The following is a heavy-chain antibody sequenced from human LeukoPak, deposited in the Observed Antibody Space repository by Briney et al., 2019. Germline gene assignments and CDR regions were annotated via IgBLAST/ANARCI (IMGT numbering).Heavy chain of an antibody. D-gene: IGHD3-22*01. J-gene: IGHJ2*01. CDR2: IYSGGST. V-gene: IGHV3-53*01. CDR1: GFTVSSNY. CDR3: ARDLGITMIVVAPTGRWYFDL. Sequence: PGGSLRLSCAASGFTVSSNYMSWVRQAPGKGLEWVSVIYSGGSTYYADSVKGRFTISRDNSKNTLYLQMNSLRAEDTAVYYCARDLGITMIVVAPTGRWYFDLWGRGTLVTVSS.